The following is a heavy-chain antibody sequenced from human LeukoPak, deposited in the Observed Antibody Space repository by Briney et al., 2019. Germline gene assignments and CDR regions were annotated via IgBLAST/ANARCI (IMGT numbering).Heavy chain of an antibody. CDR2: IYYSGST. D-gene: IGHD3-22*01. CDR1: GGSISSYY. Sequence: SETLSLTCTVSGGSISSYYWSWIWQPPGKGLEWIGYIYYSGSTNYNPSLKSRVTISVDTSKNQFSLKLSSVTAADTAVYYCAREGVEYSDYDSSGLYYFDYWGQGTLVTVSS. J-gene: IGHJ4*02. V-gene: IGHV4-59*01. CDR3: AREGVEYSDYDSSGLYYFDY.